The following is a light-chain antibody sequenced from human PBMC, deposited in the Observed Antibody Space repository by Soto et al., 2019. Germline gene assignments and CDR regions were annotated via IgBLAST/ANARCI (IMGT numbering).Light chain of an antibody. CDR1: QSAGNF. CDR3: QQHHQWPIT. J-gene: IGKJ5*01. CDR2: YIS. Sequence: EIVMTQSPATLSVSPGETASLSCRASQSAGNFLAWYQQKPGQAPRLLIYYISTRATGIPARFSGSGSGTEFTLTINSLQSEDSAVYYCQQHHQWPITFGQGTRLEIK. V-gene: IGKV3D-15*01.